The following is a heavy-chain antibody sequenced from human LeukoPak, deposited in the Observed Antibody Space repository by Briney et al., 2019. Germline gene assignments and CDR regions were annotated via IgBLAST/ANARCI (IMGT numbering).Heavy chain of an antibody. Sequence: ASVKVSCKASGYTFTSYDINWVRQATGQGLEWMRGMNPNSGNTGYAQKFQGRVTMTRDTSISTAYMELSSLRSEDTAVYYCARMSYYDSSGDNWFDPWGQGTLVTVSS. CDR1: GYTFTSYD. CDR3: ARMSYYDSSGDNWFDP. V-gene: IGHV1-8*01. D-gene: IGHD3-22*01. J-gene: IGHJ5*02. CDR2: MNPNSGNT.